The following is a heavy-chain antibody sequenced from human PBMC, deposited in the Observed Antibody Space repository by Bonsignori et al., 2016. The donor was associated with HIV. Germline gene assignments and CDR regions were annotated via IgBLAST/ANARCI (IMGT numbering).Heavy chain of an antibody. V-gene: IGHV1-18*01. D-gene: IGHD3-3*01. CDR2: ISAYNGNT. Sequence: WVRQAPGQGLEWMGWISAYNGNTNYAQKLQGRVTMTTDTSTSTAYMELRSLRSDDTAMYYCARIRLGRGQFALLRELLEWLIPFDIWGQGTMVTVSS. J-gene: IGHJ3*02. CDR3: ARIRLGRGQFALLRELLEWLIPFDI.